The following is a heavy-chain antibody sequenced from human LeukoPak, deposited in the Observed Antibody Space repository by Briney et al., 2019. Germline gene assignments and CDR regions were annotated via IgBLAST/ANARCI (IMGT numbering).Heavy chain of an antibody. CDR3: AKDQDYYDSSGYYYVKYLDS. Sequence: PGGSLRLSCAASGFTFSSYSMNWVRQAPGKGLEWVSSISSSSSYIYYADSVKGRFTISRDNAKNSLYLQMNSLRAEDTAVYYCAKDQDYYDSSGYYYVKYLDSWGQGTLVTVSS. CDR2: ISSSSSYI. V-gene: IGHV3-21*04. CDR1: GFTFSSYS. D-gene: IGHD3-22*01. J-gene: IGHJ4*02.